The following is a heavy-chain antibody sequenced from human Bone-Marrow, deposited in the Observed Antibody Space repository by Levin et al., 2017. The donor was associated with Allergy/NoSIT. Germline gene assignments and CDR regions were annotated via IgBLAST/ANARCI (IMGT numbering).Heavy chain of an antibody. J-gene: IGHJ4*02. CDR3: ARNRHCIGGRCYSV. V-gene: IGHV3-53*01. CDR2: IYSGGTT. Sequence: GGSLRLSCAASGFTVSNNYMRWVRQAPGKGLEWVSLIYSGGTTYYADSVKGRFTISRDNSKNTVYLQMNSLRAEETAVYYCARNRHCIGGRCYSVWGQGTLVTVSS. D-gene: IGHD2-15*01. CDR1: GFTVSNNY.